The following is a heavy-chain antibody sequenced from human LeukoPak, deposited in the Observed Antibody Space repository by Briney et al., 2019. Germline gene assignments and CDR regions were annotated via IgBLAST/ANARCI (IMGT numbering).Heavy chain of an antibody. V-gene: IGHV4-30-2*01. CDR1: GGSISSGGYS. D-gene: IGHD3-10*01. CDR3: ARDKYSGSGSYLGVSWFDP. J-gene: IGHJ5*02. CDR2: IYHSGST. Sequence: SETLPLTCAVSGGSISSGGYSWSWIRQPPGKGLEWIGYIYHSGSTYYNPPLKSRVTVSVDRSKNQFSLKLSSVTAADTAVYYCARDKYSGSGSYLGVSWFDPWGQGTLVTVSS.